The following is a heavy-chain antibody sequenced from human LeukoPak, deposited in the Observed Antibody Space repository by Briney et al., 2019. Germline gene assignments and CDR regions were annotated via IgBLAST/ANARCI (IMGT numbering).Heavy chain of an antibody. Sequence: PGGSLRLSCAASGFTFSSYAMSWVRQAPGKGLEWVSVISGGGGSTYYADSVEGRFTISRDNSKTTLYLQMNSLRVEDTAVYYCAKVLGGYYRFDYWGQGTLVTVSS. CDR2: ISGGGGST. J-gene: IGHJ4*02. CDR3: AKVLGGYYRFDY. CDR1: GFTFSSYA. D-gene: IGHD3-22*01. V-gene: IGHV3-23*01.